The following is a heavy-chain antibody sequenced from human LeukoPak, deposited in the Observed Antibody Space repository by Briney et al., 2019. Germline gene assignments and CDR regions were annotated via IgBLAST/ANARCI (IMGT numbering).Heavy chain of an antibody. D-gene: IGHD2-21*01. J-gene: IGHJ4*02. V-gene: IGHV3-30*02. CDR2: IRYDGSDQ. CDR1: EPTFTRYD. CDR3: TQDRQLFPFDY. Sequence: PGGSLRLSCVASEPTFTRYDMHWVRQAPGKGLEWVAFIRYDGSDQFYGDSVKGRFTISRDNSKNTLYLQMNSLRPEDTAVHYCTQDRQLFPFDYWGQGTVVTVSS.